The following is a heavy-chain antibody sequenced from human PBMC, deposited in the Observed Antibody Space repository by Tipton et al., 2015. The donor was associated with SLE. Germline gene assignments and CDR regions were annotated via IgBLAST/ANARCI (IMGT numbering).Heavy chain of an antibody. Sequence: TLSLTCTVSGGSLGNYYWSWIRQPPGKGLEWIGFIYYSGTATYSPSLKGRVTISVDTSKKQFSLKLSSVTAADTAVYYCARSEYSSGLIDYWGQGTLVTVSS. CDR2: IYYSGTA. CDR3: ARSEYSSGLIDY. CDR1: GGSLGNYY. J-gene: IGHJ4*02. V-gene: IGHV4-59*01. D-gene: IGHD6-19*01.